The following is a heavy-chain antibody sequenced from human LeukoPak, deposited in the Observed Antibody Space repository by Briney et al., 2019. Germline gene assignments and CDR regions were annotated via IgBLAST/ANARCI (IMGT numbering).Heavy chain of an antibody. CDR3: ARGSRDGYNSWLRMGYYFDY. D-gene: IGHD5-24*01. V-gene: IGHV4-34*01. CDR2: INHSGST. CDR1: GFTFSSYW. J-gene: IGHJ4*02. Sequence: GSLRLSCAASGFTFSSYWMSWVRQPPGKGLEWIGEINHSGSTNYNPSLKSRVTISVDTSKNQFSLKLSSVTAADTAVYYCARGSRDGYNSWLRMGYYFDYWGQGTLVTVSS.